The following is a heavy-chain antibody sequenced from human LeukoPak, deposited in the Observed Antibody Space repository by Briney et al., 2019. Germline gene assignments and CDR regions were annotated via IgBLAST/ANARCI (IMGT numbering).Heavy chain of an antibody. CDR1: GGSINVNY. CDR3: ARGTLYCSGGTCSYHFDY. Sequence: PSETLSLTCTVAGGSINVNYWIWIRQPPGKGLEWIGNIYDSGSTNYNSSLKSRVTISIDTSENQFSLKLTSVTAADTAVYYCARGTLYCSGGTCSYHFDYWSQGTLVTVSS. D-gene: IGHD2-15*01. J-gene: IGHJ4*02. V-gene: IGHV4-59*01. CDR2: IYDSGST.